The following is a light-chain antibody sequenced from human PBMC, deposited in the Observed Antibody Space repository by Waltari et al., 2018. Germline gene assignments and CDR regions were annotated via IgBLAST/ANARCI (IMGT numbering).Light chain of an antibody. CDR2: LNSDGSH. CDR3: QTWGTGIHV. J-gene: IGLJ1*01. CDR1: SWHSSYA. V-gene: IGLV4-69*01. Sequence: QLVLTQSPSASASLGASVKLTCTLSSWHSSYALAWHPQQPEKGPRYLMKLNSDGSHSKGDGIPDRFSGSSSGAERYLTISSLQSEDEADYYCQTWGTGIHVFGTGTKVTVL.